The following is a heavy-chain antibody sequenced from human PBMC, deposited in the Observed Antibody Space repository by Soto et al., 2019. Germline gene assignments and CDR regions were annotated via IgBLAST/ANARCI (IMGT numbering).Heavy chain of an antibody. Sequence: EVQLVESGGGLVQPGGSLRLSCAASGFTFSSYAMHWVRQAPGKGLEYVSAISSNGGSTYYANSVKGRFTISRDNSKNTLYLQMGSLRAEDMAVYYCAVKQQLGLKTGSDYYYYMDVWGKGTTVTVSS. J-gene: IGHJ6*03. V-gene: IGHV3-64*01. D-gene: IGHD6-13*01. CDR3: AVKQQLGLKTGSDYYYYMDV. CDR2: ISSNGGST. CDR1: GFTFSSYA.